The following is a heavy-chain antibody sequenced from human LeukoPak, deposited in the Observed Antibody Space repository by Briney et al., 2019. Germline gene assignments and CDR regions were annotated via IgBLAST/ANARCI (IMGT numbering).Heavy chain of an antibody. CDR2: FYRSGTT. V-gene: IGHV4-38-2*02. J-gene: IGHJ4*02. CDR3: ARFRRGDFAIDF. D-gene: IGHD3-3*01. CDR1: GYSISARYC. Sequence: SETLSLTCNVSGYSISARYCWGWMRQPPGKGLEWIGCFYRSGTTYRNLALKSRVTISADTSTNQVSLKLTSVSAADTAVYYCARFRRGDFAIDFWGQGTLVSVSP.